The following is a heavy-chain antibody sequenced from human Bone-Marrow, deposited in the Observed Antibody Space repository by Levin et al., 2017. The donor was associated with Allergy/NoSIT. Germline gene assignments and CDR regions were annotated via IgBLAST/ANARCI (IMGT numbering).Heavy chain of an antibody. D-gene: IGHD4-17*01. J-gene: IGHJ6*03. CDR2: IFPSGST. Sequence: PSETLSLTCTVSGGSITISKYYWSWIRQPAGKGLEWIGRIFPSGSTNYNPSLKSRVTISVDMSKNQFSLNLSSVTAADTAVYYCARDNSDDGDYETYYYYYMDVWGKGTRVTVSS. CDR3: ARDNSDDGDYETYYYYYMDV. CDR1: GGSITISKYY. V-gene: IGHV4-61*02.